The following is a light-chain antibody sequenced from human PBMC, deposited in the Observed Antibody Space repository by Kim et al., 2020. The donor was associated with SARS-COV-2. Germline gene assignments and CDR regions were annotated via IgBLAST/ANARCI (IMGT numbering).Light chain of an antibody. CDR2: GAS. Sequence: DTLMTQSPGTLSVSPGERATLSCRASQSISINLAWYQQKPGQAPRLLIYGASTRATGVPARFSGSGSGTEFTLTVSSLRSEDFAVYYCQQYNKWPTFGGGTKVDIK. CDR1: QSISIN. CDR3: QQYNKWPT. J-gene: IGKJ4*01. V-gene: IGKV3-15*01.